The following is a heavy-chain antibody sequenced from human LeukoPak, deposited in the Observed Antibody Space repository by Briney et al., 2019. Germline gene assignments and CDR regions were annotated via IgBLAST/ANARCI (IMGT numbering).Heavy chain of an antibody. Sequence: GGSLRLSCATSGFTFNRFGMHWVRQAPGKGLEWVAVIWYDGSNKDYADSVKGRFTISSDNSKNTLYLQMSGLRAEDTAVYYCARGVDYYENSGTIDYWGQGTLVTVSS. CDR3: ARGVDYYENSGTIDY. CDR1: GFTFNRFG. V-gene: IGHV3-33*01. J-gene: IGHJ4*02. CDR2: IWYDGSNK. D-gene: IGHD3-22*01.